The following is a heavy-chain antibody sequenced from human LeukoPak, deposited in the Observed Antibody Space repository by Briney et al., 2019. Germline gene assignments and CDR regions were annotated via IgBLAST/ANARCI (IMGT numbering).Heavy chain of an antibody. D-gene: IGHD6-13*01. Sequence: ASVKVSCKASGGTFSSYAISWVRQAPGQGLEWMGRIIPIFGTANYAQKFQGRVTITAGKSTSTAYMELSSLRSEDTAVYYCARGDFAAADYYFDYWGQGTLVTVSS. CDR2: IIPIFGTA. V-gene: IGHV1-69*06. CDR1: GGTFSSYA. J-gene: IGHJ4*02. CDR3: ARGDFAAADYYFDY.